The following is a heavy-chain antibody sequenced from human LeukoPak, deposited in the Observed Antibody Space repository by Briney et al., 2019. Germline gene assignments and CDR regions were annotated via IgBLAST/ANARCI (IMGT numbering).Heavy chain of an antibody. Sequence: SVKVSCKASGGTFSSYAISWVRQAPGQGLEWMGGIIPIFGTANYAQKFQGRVTITADESTSTAYMELGSLRSEDTAVYYCARVERYYDFWSGYYTRWFDPWGQGTLVTVSS. D-gene: IGHD3-3*01. V-gene: IGHV1-69*13. CDR1: GGTFSSYA. CDR2: IIPIFGTA. CDR3: ARVERYYDFWSGYYTRWFDP. J-gene: IGHJ5*02.